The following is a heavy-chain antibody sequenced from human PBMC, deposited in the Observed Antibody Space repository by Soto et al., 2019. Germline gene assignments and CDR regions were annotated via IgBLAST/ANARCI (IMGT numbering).Heavy chain of an antibody. CDR3: ASRYCTSTSCLTNNWFDP. Sequence: PSENLSLTCAVSGDSISCGGYSWSWIRQPPGKGLEWIGYIYHSGSTYYNPSLKSRVTISVDRSKNQFSLKLSSVTAADTAVYYCASRYCTSTSCLTNNWFDPWGQGTLVTVSS. CDR1: GDSISCGGYS. J-gene: IGHJ5*02. V-gene: IGHV4-30-2*01. D-gene: IGHD2-2*01. CDR2: IYHSGST.